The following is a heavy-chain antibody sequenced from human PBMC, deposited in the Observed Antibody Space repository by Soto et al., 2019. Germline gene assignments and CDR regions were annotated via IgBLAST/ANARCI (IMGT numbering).Heavy chain of an antibody. J-gene: IGHJ6*02. V-gene: IGHV3-49*03. Sequence: LRLSCTASGFTFGDYAISWFRQSPGKGLEWVGFIRSKAYGGTTEYAASVKGRFTISRDDSKSIAYLQMNSLKTEDTAVYYCTRDSHYDSSGYGYYYGMDVWGQGTTVTVSS. CDR1: GFTFGDYA. CDR2: IRSKAYGGTT. CDR3: TRDSHYDSSGYGYYYGMDV. D-gene: IGHD3-22*01.